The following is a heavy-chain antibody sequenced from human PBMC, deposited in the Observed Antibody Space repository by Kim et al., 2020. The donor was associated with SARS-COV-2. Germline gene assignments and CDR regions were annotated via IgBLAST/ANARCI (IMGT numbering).Heavy chain of an antibody. J-gene: IGHJ3*02. CDR3: ARAEKVWESSSWYRAFDI. Sequence: SETLSLTCAVYGGSFSGYYWSWIRQPPGKGLEWIGEINHSGSTNYNPSLKSRVTISVDTSKNQFSLKLSSVTAADTAVYYCARAEKVWESSSWYRAFDIWGQGTMVTVSS. V-gene: IGHV4-34*01. CDR1: GGSFSGYY. CDR2: INHSGST. D-gene: IGHD6-13*01.